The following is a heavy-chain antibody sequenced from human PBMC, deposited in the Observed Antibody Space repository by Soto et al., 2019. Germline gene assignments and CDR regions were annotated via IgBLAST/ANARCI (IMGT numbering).Heavy chain of an antibody. CDR1: GFTFSSYA. V-gene: IGHV3-48*01. CDR2: ISSSSSVI. Sequence: GGSLRLSCAASGFTFSSYAMNWVRQAPGKGLEWVSYISSSSSVIDYADSVKGRFTVSRDDARNSLYLQMNSLRAEDTAVYYCARDLSWGSNWYYYMDVWGKGTTVTVSS. J-gene: IGHJ6*03. CDR3: ARDLSWGSNWYYYMDV. D-gene: IGHD7-27*01.